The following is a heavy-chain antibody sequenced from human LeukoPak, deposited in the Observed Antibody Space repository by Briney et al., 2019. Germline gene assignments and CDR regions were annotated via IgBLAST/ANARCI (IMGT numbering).Heavy chain of an antibody. CDR2: IYGGGTT. D-gene: IGHD4-17*01. V-gene: IGHV3-53*01. J-gene: IGHJ5*02. CDR1: GFTVSSNY. CDR3: ARGYGDTSGWFDL. Sequence: PGGSLRLSCAASGFTVSSNYMSWVRQAPGKGLEWVSVIYGGGTTYYADSVKGRFTISRDNSKNTLYLQMNSLRAEDTAVYYCARGYGDTSGWFDLWGQGTLVTVSS.